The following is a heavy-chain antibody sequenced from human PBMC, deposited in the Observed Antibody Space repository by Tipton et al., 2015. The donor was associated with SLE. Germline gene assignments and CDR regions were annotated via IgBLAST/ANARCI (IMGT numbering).Heavy chain of an antibody. Sequence: QSGPEVKKPGASVKVSCKASGYTFTSSGISWVRQAPGQRLEWLGWINAGNGDTKYSQRFQGRVTITRDTSTSTVYMELSSLRAEDTAVYYCARGKGMVRGVAWFDPWGQGTLVTVSS. D-gene: IGHD3-10*01. CDR3: ARGKGMVRGVAWFDP. V-gene: IGHV1-18*01. CDR2: INAGNGDT. J-gene: IGHJ5*02. CDR1: GYTFTSSG.